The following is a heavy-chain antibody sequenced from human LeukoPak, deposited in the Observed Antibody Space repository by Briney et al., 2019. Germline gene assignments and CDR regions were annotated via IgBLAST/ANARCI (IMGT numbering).Heavy chain of an antibody. V-gene: IGHV1-18*01. D-gene: IGHD2-15*01. CDR2: ISAYNGNT. CDR3: ARGVLVGDIVVVVAARLDY. Sequence: GASVKVSCKASGYTFTSYGISWVRQAPGQGLEWMGWISAYNGNTNYAQKLQGRVTMTTDTSTSTAYMGLRSLRSDDTAVYYCARGVLVGDIVVVVAARLDYWGQGTLVTVSS. J-gene: IGHJ4*02. CDR1: GYTFTSYG.